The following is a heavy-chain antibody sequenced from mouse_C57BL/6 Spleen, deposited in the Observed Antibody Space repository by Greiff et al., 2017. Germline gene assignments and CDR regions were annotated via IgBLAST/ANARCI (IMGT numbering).Heavy chain of an antibody. CDR2: IYPRSGNT. V-gene: IGHV1-81*01. CDR1: GYTFTSSG. CDR3: ARGGDWDEGSAAY. D-gene: IGHD4-1*01. Sequence: VQLQQSGAELARPGASVKLSCKASGYTFTSSGISWVKQRTGQGLEWIGEIYPRSGNTYYNEKFKGKATLTADKSSSTAYMELRSLTSEDSAVYFCARGGDWDEGSAAYWGQGTLVTVSA. J-gene: IGHJ3*01.